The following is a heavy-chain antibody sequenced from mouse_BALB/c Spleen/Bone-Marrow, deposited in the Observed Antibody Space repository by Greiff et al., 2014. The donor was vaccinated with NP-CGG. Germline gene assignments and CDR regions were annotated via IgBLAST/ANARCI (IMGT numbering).Heavy chain of an antibody. CDR3: VRRRYGSSYWYFDV. D-gene: IGHD1-1*01. J-gene: IGHJ1*01. Sequence: EVKLVESGGGLVQPKGSLKLSCAASGFTFNTYAMNWVRQAPGKGLEWVARIRSKSNNYATYYADSVKDRFTISRDDSQSMLYLQMNNLKTEDTAMYYCVRRRYGSSYWYFDVWGAGTTVTVSS. V-gene: IGHV10-1*02. CDR1: GFTFNTYA. CDR2: IRSKSNNYAT.